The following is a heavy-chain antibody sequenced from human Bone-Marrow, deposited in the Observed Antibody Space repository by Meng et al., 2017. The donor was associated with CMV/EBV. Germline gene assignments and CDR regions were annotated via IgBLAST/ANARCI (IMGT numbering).Heavy chain of an antibody. CDR1: GFTFGDYA. V-gene: IGHV3-49*04. CDR3: TPESY. CDR2: IRSKAYGETT. J-gene: IGHJ4*02. Sequence: GESLKISCRASGFTFGDYAMSWVRQAPGKGLEWLGFIRSKAYGETTEYASSVKGRFTISRDDSKSIAYLQMDSLKAEDTAVYYCTPESYWGQGTLVNVSS.